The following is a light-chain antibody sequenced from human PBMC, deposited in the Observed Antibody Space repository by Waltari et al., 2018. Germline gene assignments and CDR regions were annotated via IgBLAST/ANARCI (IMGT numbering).Light chain of an antibody. J-gene: IGLJ1*01. CDR1: SSNIVDYNY. Sequence: QAALTQPRSVSGSPGQSVTISCTGTSSNIVDYNYVFWYQQHPGTAPKLMIYEVTKRPSGVSDRFSGSKSGNTASLTISGLQAEDEADYYCSAYAGSNTFIFGAGTRLTVL. CDR3: SAYAGSNTFI. CDR2: EVT. V-gene: IGLV2-11*01.